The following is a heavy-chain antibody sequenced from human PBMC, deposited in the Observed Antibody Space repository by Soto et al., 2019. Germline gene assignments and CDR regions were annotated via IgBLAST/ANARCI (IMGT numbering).Heavy chain of an antibody. CDR1: GGSFSGYY. CDR3: ARYGSGECNRGSCYSPFDY. J-gene: IGHJ4*02. CDR2: IYHSGST. D-gene: IGHD2-15*01. V-gene: IGHV4-34*01. Sequence: SETLSLTCAVYGGSFSGYYWNWLRQPPGEGLEWIGEIYHSGSTNYNPSLKSRVTISVDKSKNQFSLKLSSVTAADTAVYYCARYGSGECNRGSCYSPFDYWGQGALVT.